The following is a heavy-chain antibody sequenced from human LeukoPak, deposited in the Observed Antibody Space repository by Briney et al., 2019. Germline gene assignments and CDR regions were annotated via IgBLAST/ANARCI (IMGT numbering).Heavy chain of an antibody. CDR3: ARDRDIVGPYYGMDV. Sequence: ASVKVSCKASGYTFTGYYMHWVRQAPGRGLEWMGWINSNSGGTNYAQKFQGRVTMTRDTSISTAYMELSRLRSDDTAVYYCARDRDIVGPYYGMDVWGQGTTVTVSS. CDR2: INSNSGGT. D-gene: IGHD2-15*01. J-gene: IGHJ6*02. CDR1: GYTFTGYY. V-gene: IGHV1-2*02.